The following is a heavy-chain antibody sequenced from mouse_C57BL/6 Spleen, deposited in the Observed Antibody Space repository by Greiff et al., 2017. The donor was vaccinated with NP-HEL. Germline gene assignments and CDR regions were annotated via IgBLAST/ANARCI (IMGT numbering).Heavy chain of an antibody. CDR2: IWSGGST. V-gene: IGHV2-4*01. CDR1: GFSLTSYG. Sequence: VKLMESGPGLVQPSQSLSITCTVSGFSLTSYGVHWVRQPPGKGLEWLGVIWSGGSTDYNAAFISRLSISKDNSKSQVFFKMNSLQADDTAIYYCAKNGDYSNFYYAMDYWGQGTSVTVSS. D-gene: IGHD2-5*01. CDR3: AKNGDYSNFYYAMDY. J-gene: IGHJ4*01.